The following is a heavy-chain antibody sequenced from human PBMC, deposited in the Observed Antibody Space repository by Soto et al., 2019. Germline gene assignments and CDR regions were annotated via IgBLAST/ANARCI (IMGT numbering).Heavy chain of an antibody. D-gene: IGHD2-15*01. J-gene: IGHJ4*02. V-gene: IGHV4-59*08. CDR2: IYYSGST. CDR3: ARLGGFHQAFDS. Sequence: PSETLSLTCTVSGGSISSYYWSWIRQPPGKGLEWIGYIYYSGSTNYNPSLKSRVTISVDTSKSQFSLKLTSVTAADTAVYYCARLGGFHQAFDSWGQGSLVTVSS. CDR1: GGSISSYY.